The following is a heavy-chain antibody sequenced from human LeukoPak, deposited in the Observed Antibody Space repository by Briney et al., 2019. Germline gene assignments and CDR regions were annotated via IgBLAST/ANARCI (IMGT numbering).Heavy chain of an antibody. Sequence: PGGSLRLSCAASGFTFSNAWMSWVRQAPGKGLEWVGRIESKTDGGTTDYAAPVKGRFTISRDDSKNTLYLQMNSLKTEDTAVYYCLATYYYDSSGLGYFDYWGQGTLVTVSS. CDR1: GFTFSNAW. CDR3: LATYYYDSSGLGYFDY. CDR2: IESKTDGGTT. J-gene: IGHJ4*02. V-gene: IGHV3-15*04. D-gene: IGHD3-22*01.